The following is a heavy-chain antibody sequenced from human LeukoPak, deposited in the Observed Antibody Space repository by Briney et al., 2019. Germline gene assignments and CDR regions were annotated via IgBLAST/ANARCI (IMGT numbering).Heavy chain of an antibody. V-gene: IGHV4-30-4*08. CDR1: GGSISSGDYY. D-gene: IGHD3-3*01. CDR2: IYYSGST. Sequence: SETLSLTCTVSGGSISSGDYYWSWIRQPPGKGLEWIGYIYYSGSTYYNPSLKSRVTISIDTSKNQLSLKLSSVTAADTAVYYCARLYYDFWSGSIPGWFDPWGQGTLVTVSS. J-gene: IGHJ5*02. CDR3: ARLYYDFWSGSIPGWFDP.